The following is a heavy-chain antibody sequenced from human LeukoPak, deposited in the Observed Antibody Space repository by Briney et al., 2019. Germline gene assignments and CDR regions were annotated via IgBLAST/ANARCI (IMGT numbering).Heavy chain of an antibody. CDR1: GFTFSSYE. Sequence: GGSLRLSCAASGFTFSSYEMNWVRRAPGKGLEWVSYISSSSSYIYYADSVKGRFTISRDNAKNSLYLQMNSLRAEDTAVYYCARGPTTDYWGQGTLVTVSS. V-gene: IGHV3-21*05. J-gene: IGHJ4*02. D-gene: IGHD1-1*01. CDR3: ARGPTTDY. CDR2: ISSSSSYI.